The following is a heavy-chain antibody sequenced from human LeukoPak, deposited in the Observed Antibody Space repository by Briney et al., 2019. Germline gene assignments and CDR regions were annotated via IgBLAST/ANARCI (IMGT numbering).Heavy chain of an antibody. CDR2: INAGNGNT. D-gene: IGHD3-3*01. Sequence: ASVKVSCKASGYILSRYAMNWVRQAPGQRLEWMGWINAGNGNTKYSQKFQGRVTITRDTSASTAYMELGSLRSEDTAVYYCARGFWSGYYAFDIWGQGTMVTVSS. CDR3: ARGFWSGYYAFDI. V-gene: IGHV1-3*01. J-gene: IGHJ3*02. CDR1: GYILSRYA.